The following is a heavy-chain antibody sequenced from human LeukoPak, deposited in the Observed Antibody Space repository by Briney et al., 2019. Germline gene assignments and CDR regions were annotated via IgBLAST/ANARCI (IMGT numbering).Heavy chain of an antibody. CDR3: ARASSGWYNWFDP. D-gene: IGHD6-19*01. J-gene: IGHJ5*02. V-gene: IGHV5-51*01. Sequence: GESLKISCQASGYSFTTYWIGWVRQMPGKGLEWMGIIYPGDSDTRYSPSFQGQVTISADKSISTAYLQWSSLRASDNAMYYCARASSGWYNWFDPWGQGTLVTVSS. CDR1: GYSFTTYW. CDR2: IYPGDSDT.